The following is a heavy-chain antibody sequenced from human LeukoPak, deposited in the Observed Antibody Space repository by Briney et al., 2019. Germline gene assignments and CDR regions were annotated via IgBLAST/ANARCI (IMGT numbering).Heavy chain of an antibody. V-gene: IGHV3-21*04. Sequence: GGSLRLSCAASGFTFSSYSMNWVRQAPGKGLEWVSSISSSSYIYYADSVKGRFTISRDNAKNSLYLQMNSLRAEDTAVYYCAKDQQTYYDYVWGSQGAFDIWGQGTMVTVSS. J-gene: IGHJ3*02. CDR3: AKDQQTYYDYVWGSQGAFDI. CDR1: GFTFSSYS. CDR2: ISSSSYI. D-gene: IGHD3-16*01.